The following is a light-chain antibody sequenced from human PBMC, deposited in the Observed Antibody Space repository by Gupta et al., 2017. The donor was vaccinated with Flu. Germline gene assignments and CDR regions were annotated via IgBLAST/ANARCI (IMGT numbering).Light chain of an antibody. CDR2: DVN. V-gene: IGLV2-14*03. J-gene: IGLJ1*01. Sequence: ITISCTRTSSDIGTYNYVSWYQQHPHKAPKLMIYDVNSRPSGVSNRFSGSKSGNTASLIISGLQAEDEADDYCGSYNTTNTLYVFGTGTKVTVL. CDR1: SSDIGTYNY. CDR3: GSYNTTNTLYV.